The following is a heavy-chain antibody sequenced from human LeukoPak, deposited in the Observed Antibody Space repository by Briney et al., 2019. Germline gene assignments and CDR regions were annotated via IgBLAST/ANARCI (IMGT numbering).Heavy chain of an antibody. CDR3: ARWDYYGSGSYYRSPNFDY. Sequence: GESLKISCTGSGYSFTSYWIGWVRQMPGKGLEWMGIIYPGDSDTRYSPSFQGQVTISADKSISTAYLQWSSLKASDTAMYYCARWDYYGSGSYYRSPNFDYWGQGTLVTVSS. CDR1: GYSFTSYW. D-gene: IGHD3-10*01. CDR2: IYPGDSDT. J-gene: IGHJ4*02. V-gene: IGHV5-51*01.